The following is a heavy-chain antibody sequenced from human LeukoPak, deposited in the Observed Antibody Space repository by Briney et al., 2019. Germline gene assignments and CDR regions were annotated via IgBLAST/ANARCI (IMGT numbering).Heavy chain of an antibody. CDR2: FDPEDGET. CDR3: ARDLRTGIPAAMDY. D-gene: IGHD2-2*01. J-gene: IGHJ4*02. Sequence: ASVKVSCKVSGYTLTELSMHWVRQAPGKGLGWMGGFDPEDGETIYAQKFQGRVTMTEDTSTDTAYMELSSLRSEDTAVYYCARDLRTGIPAAMDYWGQGTLVTVSS. CDR1: GYTLTELS. V-gene: IGHV1-24*01.